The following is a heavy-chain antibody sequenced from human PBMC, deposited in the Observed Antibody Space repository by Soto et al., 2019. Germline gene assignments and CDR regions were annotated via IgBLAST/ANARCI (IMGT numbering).Heavy chain of an antibody. J-gene: IGHJ3*02. D-gene: IGHD4-17*01. Sequence: QITLKESGPTLVKPTQTLTLTCTFSGFSLSTSGVGVGWIRQPPGKALEWLALIYWDDDKRYSPSLKSRLTITKDTSKHQVVLTMTNMDPVDTATYYCAHSLPGAYGDQADAFDIWGQGTMVTVSS. CDR3: AHSLPGAYGDQADAFDI. CDR2: IYWDDDK. V-gene: IGHV2-5*02. CDR1: GFSLSTSGVG.